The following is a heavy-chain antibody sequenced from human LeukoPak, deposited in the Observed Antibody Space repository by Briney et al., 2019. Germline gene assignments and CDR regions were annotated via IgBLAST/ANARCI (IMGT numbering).Heavy chain of an antibody. J-gene: IGHJ4*02. CDR3: ASPLWDY. CDR1: GFIVSSYS. V-gene: IGHV3-66*01. CDR2: IYSGGST. Sequence: GGSLRLSCAASGFIVSSYSMSWVRQAPGKGLEWVSVIYSGGSTYYADSVKGRFTISRDSSNNTLSLQMNSLRAEDTAVYYCASPLWDYWGQGTLVTVS. D-gene: IGHD3-10*01.